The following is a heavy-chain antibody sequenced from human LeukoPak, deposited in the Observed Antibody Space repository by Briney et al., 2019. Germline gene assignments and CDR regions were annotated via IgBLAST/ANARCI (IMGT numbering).Heavy chain of an antibody. V-gene: IGHV3-33*01. CDR3: ARGSEIAAPRPFDY. Sequence: GRSLRLSCAASGFTFSSYVMHWVRQAPGKGLEWVAVIWYDGTNKYYADSVKGRFTISRDNSKNTLYLQMNSLRAEDTAVYYCARGSEIAAPRPFDYWGQGTLVT. J-gene: IGHJ4*02. CDR1: GFTFSSYV. D-gene: IGHD6-13*01. CDR2: IWYDGTNK.